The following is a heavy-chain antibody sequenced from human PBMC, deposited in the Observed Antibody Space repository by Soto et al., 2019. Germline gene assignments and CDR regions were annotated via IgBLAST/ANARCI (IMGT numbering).Heavy chain of an antibody. CDR2: ISYDGSNK. D-gene: IGHD3-22*01. J-gene: IGHJ4*02. Sequence: PGGSLRLSCAASGFTFSSYAMHWVRQAPGKGLEWVAVISYDGSNKYYAGSVKGRFTISRDNSRNTLYLQMNSLRAEDTAVYYCASDYYDSSGYYYGVFDYWGQGTLVTVSS. CDR1: GFTFSSYA. CDR3: ASDYYDSSGYYYGVFDY. V-gene: IGHV3-30-3*01.